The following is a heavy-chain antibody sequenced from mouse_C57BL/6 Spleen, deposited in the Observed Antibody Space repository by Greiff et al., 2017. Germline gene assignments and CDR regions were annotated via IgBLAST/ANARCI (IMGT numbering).Heavy chain of an antibody. J-gene: IGHJ3*01. CDR2: IRNKANGYTT. Sequence: EVQLMESGAGLVQPGASLRLSCAASGFTFTGYYMSWVRQPPGKAPEWLALIRNKANGYTTEYTASVKGRFTISREKSHTILYLQMNTLRAEDSASYYCGKALRGLWFAYWGQGTLVTVSA. CDR3: GKALRGLWFAY. V-gene: IGHV7-4*01. CDR1: GFTFTGYY.